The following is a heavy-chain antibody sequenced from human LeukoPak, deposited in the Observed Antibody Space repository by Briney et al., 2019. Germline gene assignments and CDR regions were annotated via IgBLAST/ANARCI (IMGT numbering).Heavy chain of an antibody. CDR3: ARGGWVNDDSGALFGMDL. D-gene: IGHD3-10*01. CDR1: GYTFSSYD. Sequence: ASVKVSCKASGYTFSSYDINWVRQATGQGLEWMGRMNPNSGNTNYAQKFQGRVTMTRSTSTSTAYLELSSLRSDDTAVYYCARGGWVNDDSGALFGMDLWGQGTTVTVSS. J-gene: IGHJ6*02. V-gene: IGHV1-8*02. CDR2: MNPNSGNT.